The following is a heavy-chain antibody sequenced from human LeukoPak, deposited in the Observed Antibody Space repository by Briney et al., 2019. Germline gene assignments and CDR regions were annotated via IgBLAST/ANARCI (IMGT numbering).Heavy chain of an antibody. CDR3: ARGYSSGWYEFDY. D-gene: IGHD6-19*01. V-gene: IGHV4-61*02. Sequence: PSQTLSLTCTVSGGSISSGSYYWSWIRQPAGKGLEWIGRIYTSGSTNYNPSLKSRVTISVDTSKNQFSLKLSSVTAADTAVYYCARGYSSGWYEFDYWGQGTLVTVSS. J-gene: IGHJ4*02. CDR2: IYTSGST. CDR1: GGSISSGSYY.